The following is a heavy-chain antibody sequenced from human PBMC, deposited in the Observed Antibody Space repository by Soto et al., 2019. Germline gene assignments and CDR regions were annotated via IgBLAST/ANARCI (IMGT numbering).Heavy chain of an antibody. Sequence: GGSLRLSCAASGFTFSSYATHWVRQAPGKGLGWVAVISYDGSNKYYADSVKGRFTISRDNSKNTLYLQMNSLRAEDTAVYYCASHRRGIAVAGTIGYWGQGTLVTVSS. J-gene: IGHJ4*02. CDR2: ISYDGSNK. CDR1: GFTFSSYA. D-gene: IGHD6-19*01. CDR3: ASHRRGIAVAGTIGY. V-gene: IGHV3-30-3*01.